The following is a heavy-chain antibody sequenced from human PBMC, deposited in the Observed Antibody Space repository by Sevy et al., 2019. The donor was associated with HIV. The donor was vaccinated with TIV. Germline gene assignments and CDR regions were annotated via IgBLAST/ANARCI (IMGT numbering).Heavy chain of an antibody. J-gene: IGHJ4*02. CDR1: GYTFTSNA. CDR3: ARVRQSSIWLRFDF. CDR2: INTNTGNP. D-gene: IGHD6-13*01. V-gene: IGHV7-4-1*02. Sequence: ASVKVSCTASGYTFTSNAMTWVRQAPGQGLEWMGWINTNTGNPTYAQGFTGRFIFSLDTSVSTAYLQISSLKAEDTAMYYCARVRQSSIWLRFDFWGQGTLVTVSS.